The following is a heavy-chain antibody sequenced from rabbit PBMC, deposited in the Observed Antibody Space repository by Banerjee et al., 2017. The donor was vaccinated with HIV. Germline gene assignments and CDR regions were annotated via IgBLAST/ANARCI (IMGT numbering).Heavy chain of an antibody. CDR2: INTSSGNT. J-gene: IGHJ4*01. Sequence: QEQLEESGGDLVKPEGSLTLTCTASGFSFTNKYVMCWVRQAPGKGLEWIGCINTSSGNTVYASWAKGRFTISKTSSTTVTLQMTSLTAADTATYFCARDEHDSSYWGFYFNLWGPGTLVTVS. CDR1: GFSFTNKYV. D-gene: IGHD8-1*01. V-gene: IGHV1S45*01. CDR3: ARDEHDSSYWGFYFNL.